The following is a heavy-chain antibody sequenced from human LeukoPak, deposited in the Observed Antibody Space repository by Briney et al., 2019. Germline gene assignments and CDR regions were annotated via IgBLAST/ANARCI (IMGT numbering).Heavy chain of an antibody. CDR3: AKGDYCSGGSCQTYYYYYYMDV. Sequence: GGSLRLSCAASGFTFSSSWMHWVRQAPGKGLVWVSRINSDGSSTSYTDSVKGRFTISRDNSKNTLYLQMNSLRAEDTAVYYCAKGDYCSGGSCQTYYYYYYMDVWSKGTTVTVSS. D-gene: IGHD2-15*01. J-gene: IGHJ6*03. CDR2: INSDGSST. CDR1: GFTFSSSW. V-gene: IGHV3-74*01.